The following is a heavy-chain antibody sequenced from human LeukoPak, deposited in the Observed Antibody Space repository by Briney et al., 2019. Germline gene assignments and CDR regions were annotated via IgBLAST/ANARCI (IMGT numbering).Heavy chain of an antibody. J-gene: IGHJ1*01. D-gene: IGHD6-19*01. Sequence: GGSLRLSCAASGFTFSDFYMSWIRQAPGKGLEWVSYISSSDNTIYYADSVKGRFTISRDNAKNSLYLQMNSLRAEDTAVYYCARVSMDSSGWAADAEYFQHWGQGTLVTVSS. CDR1: GFTFSDFY. CDR3: ARVSMDSSGWAADAEYFQH. V-gene: IGHV3-11*01. CDR2: ISSSDNTI.